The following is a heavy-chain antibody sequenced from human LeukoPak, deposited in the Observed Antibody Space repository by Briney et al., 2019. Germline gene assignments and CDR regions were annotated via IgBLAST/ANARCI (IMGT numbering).Heavy chain of an antibody. CDR3: ARDYGWELLRYYFDY. CDR2: IWYDGSNK. V-gene: IGHV3-33*08. CDR1: GFTFSSYW. D-gene: IGHD1-26*01. Sequence: GGSLRLSCAASGFTFSSYWMSWVRQAPGKGLEWVAVIWYDGSNKYYADSVKGRFTISRDNSKNTLYLQMNSLRAEDTAVYYCARDYGWELLRYYFDYWGQGTLVTVSS. J-gene: IGHJ4*02.